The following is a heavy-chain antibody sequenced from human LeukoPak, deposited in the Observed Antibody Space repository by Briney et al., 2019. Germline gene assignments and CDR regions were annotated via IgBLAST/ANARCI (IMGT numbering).Heavy chain of an antibody. CDR3: GRCRIMTVGVDVNAFDF. CDR1: GGTFSSYA. J-gene: IGHJ3*01. CDR2: IIPIFGTA. Sequence: SVKVSCKASGGTFSSYAISWVRQAPGQGLEWMEGIIPIFGTANYAQKFQGRVTITTDESTSTAYMELSSLRSEDTAVYYCGRCRIMTVGVDVNAFDFWGQGTMVTVSS. V-gene: IGHV1-69*05. D-gene: IGHD2-8*01.